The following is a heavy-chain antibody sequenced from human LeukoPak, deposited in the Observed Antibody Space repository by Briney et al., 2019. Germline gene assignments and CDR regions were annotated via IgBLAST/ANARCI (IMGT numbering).Heavy chain of an antibody. D-gene: IGHD7-27*01. J-gene: IGHJ5*02. CDR2: ISGSGGST. Sequence: GGSLRLSCAASGFTFSSYAMSWVRQAPGKGLEWVSAISGSGGSTYYADSVKGRFTISRDNSKNTLYLQMNSLRAEDTAVYYCAKDRRPNNWGYLIWFDPWGQGTLVTVSS. V-gene: IGHV3-23*01. CDR1: GFTFSSYA. CDR3: AKDRRPNNWGYLIWFDP.